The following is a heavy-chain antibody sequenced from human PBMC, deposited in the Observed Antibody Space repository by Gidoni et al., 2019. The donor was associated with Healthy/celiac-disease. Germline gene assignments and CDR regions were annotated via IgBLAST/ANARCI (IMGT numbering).Heavy chain of an antibody. CDR1: GYSFTSYW. V-gene: IGHV5-51*01. CDR3: ARHSWGKGIAAAGVDY. CDR2: ISPGDSDT. J-gene: IGHJ4*02. Sequence: EVQLVQSGAEAKKPGESLKISCKGSGYSFTSYWIGWVRQMPGKGLEWMGIISPGDSDTRYSPSFQGQVTISADKSISTAYLQWSSLKASDTAMYYCARHSWGKGIAAAGVDYWGQGTLVTVSS. D-gene: IGHD6-13*01.